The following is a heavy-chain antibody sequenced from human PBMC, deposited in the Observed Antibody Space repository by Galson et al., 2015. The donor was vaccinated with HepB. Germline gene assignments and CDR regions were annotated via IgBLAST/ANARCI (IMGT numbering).Heavy chain of an antibody. J-gene: IGHJ6*02. Sequence: LRLSCAASGFTFSSYGMHWVRQAPGKGLEWVAVIWYDGSNRYYADSVKGRFTISRDNSKNTLYLQMNSLRAEDTAVYYCARDIVRYCSSTSCYWKPYYYYYYGMDVWGQGTTVTVSS. CDR3: ARDIVRYCSSTSCYWKPYYYYYYGMDV. CDR2: IWYDGSNR. V-gene: IGHV3-33*01. CDR1: GFTFSSYG. D-gene: IGHD2-2*01.